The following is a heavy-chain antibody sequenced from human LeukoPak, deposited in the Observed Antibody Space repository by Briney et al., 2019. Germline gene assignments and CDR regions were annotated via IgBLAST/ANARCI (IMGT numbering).Heavy chain of an antibody. CDR1: GFTFSSYS. CDR2: ISSSSSYI. Sequence: KPGGSLRLSCAASGFTFSSYSMNWVRQAPGKGLEWVSSISSSSSYIYYADSVKGRFTISRDNAKNSLYLQMNSLRAEDTAVYYCARANYGGNSNAPWGQGTLDTVSS. CDR3: ARANYGGNSNAP. J-gene: IGHJ5*02. D-gene: IGHD4-23*01. V-gene: IGHV3-21*01.